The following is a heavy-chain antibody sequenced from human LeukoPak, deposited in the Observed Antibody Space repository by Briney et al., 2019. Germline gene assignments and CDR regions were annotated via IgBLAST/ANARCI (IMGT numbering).Heavy chain of an antibody. V-gene: IGHV3-23*01. CDR2: ISGSGGST. CDR1: GFTFSSYG. D-gene: IGHD3-10*01. Sequence: GGSLRLSCAASGFTFSSYGMSWVRQAPGKGLEWVSAISGSGGSTYYADSVKGRFTISRDNSKNTLYLQMNSLRAEDTAVYYCAKGKYGLGSYYFDYWGQGTLVTVSS. CDR3: AKGKYGLGSYYFDY. J-gene: IGHJ4*02.